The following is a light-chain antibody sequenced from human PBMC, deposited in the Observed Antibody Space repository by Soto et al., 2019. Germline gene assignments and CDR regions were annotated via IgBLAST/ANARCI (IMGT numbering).Light chain of an antibody. CDR1: RGSIASNY. CDR3: HSYDSDNVI. V-gene: IGLV6-57*04. CDR2: DDN. Sequence: NFMLTQPHSVSESPGKTVTISCTRRRGSIASNYVQWYQQRPGSAPTSVIYDDNQRPSGVPDRFSGSIDSSSNSASLTISGLKTEDEADYYGHSYDSDNVIFGGGTKLTVL. J-gene: IGLJ2*01.